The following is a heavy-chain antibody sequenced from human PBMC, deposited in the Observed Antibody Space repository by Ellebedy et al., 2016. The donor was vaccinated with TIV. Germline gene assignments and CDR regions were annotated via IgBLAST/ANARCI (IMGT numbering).Heavy chain of an antibody. J-gene: IGHJ4*02. V-gene: IGHV3-23*01. CDR3: ARPSVSTGYYQFDF. CDR2: IGGSGSST. CDR1: GFTFSNYA. Sequence: GGSLRLSCAASGFTFSNYAMSWVRQAPGEGLEWVSVIGGSGSSTYYADFVKGRFTISRDSSKNTLYLQMNSLRAEDTAVYYCARPSVSTGYYQFDFWGQGALVTVSS. D-gene: IGHD3-22*01.